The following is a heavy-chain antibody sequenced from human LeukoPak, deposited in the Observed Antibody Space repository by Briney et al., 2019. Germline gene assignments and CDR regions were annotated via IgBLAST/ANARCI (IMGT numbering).Heavy chain of an antibody. D-gene: IGHD6-13*01. CDR1: RFSVSNNY. CDR3: ARDVRSGWYDAFDI. CDR2: ICSDGST. Sequence: GGSLRLSCAASRFSVSNNYMSWVRQAPGKGLEWVSIICSDGSTHHADSVKGRFTISRDNSKNTLYLQMNSLRTEDTAVYYCARDVRSGWYDAFDIWGQGTMVTVSS. V-gene: IGHV3-66*02. J-gene: IGHJ3*02.